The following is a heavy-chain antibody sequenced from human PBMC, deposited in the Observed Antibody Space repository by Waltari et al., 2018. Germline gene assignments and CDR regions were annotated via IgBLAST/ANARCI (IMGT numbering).Heavy chain of an antibody. CDR1: GFTFVDYA. D-gene: IGHD3-16*02. V-gene: IGHV3-9*01. J-gene: IGHJ4*02. CDR3: AKDTRLGESSLYGWYFDH. CDR2: ITWNSGRT. Sequence: EVQLVQSGGGLVQPGRSLRLSCAASGFTFVDYAMHWVRQDPGKGLEWVSGITWNSGRTGYADSVKGRFTISRDNAKNSLYLQMNSLRPEDTALYFCAKDTRLGESSLYGWYFDHWGQGTLVTVSS.